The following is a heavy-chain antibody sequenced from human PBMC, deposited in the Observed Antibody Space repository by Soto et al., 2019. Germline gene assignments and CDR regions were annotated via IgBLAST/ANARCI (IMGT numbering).Heavy chain of an antibody. Sequence: GGSLKISCNGSGYSFTSYWISWVRQMPWKGLEWMGRIDPSDSYTNYSPSFQGHVTISADKSISTAYLQWSSLKASDTAMYYCARHRWWGSSAYYYGMDVWGQGTTVTVSS. CDR1: GYSFTSYW. D-gene: IGHD6-6*01. CDR3: ARHRWWGSSAYYYGMDV. J-gene: IGHJ6*02. CDR2: IDPSDSYT. V-gene: IGHV5-10-1*01.